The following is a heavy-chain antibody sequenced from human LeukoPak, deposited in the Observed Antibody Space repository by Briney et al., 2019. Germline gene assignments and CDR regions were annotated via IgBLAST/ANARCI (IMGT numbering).Heavy chain of an antibody. Sequence: ASVKVSCKASGGTFSSYAISWVRQAPGQGLEWMGGIIPIFGTANYAQKFQGRVTITADESTSPAYMELSSLRSEDAAVYYCARDGSGGSCYEYLGQGTLVTVSS. J-gene: IGHJ4*02. CDR2: IIPIFGTA. V-gene: IGHV1-69*13. D-gene: IGHD2-15*01. CDR1: GGTFSSYA. CDR3: ARDGSGGSCYEY.